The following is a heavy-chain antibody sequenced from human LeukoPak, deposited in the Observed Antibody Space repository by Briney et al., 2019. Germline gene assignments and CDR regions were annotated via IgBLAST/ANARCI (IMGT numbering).Heavy chain of an antibody. CDR2: ISSSSSTI. D-gene: IGHD3-10*01. V-gene: IGHV3-48*04. Sequence: GRCLRPSSAPSGFTSTSYTMNWVRPAPRGGLEWVSYISSSSSTIYYADSVKGRFTISRDNAKNSVYMEMNSLRAEDTALYYCATFITLVRGVIVGGPFDIWGQGTPVYVSS. J-gene: IGHJ3*02. CDR3: ATFITLVRGVIVGGPFDI. CDR1: GFTSTSYT.